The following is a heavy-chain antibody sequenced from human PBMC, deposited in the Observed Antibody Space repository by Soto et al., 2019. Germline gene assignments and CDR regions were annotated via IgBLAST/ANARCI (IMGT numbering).Heavy chain of an antibody. CDR3: ARVRYSYGYYFDY. CDR2: ISYDGSNK. V-gene: IGHV3-30-3*01. J-gene: IGHJ4*02. Sequence: GGSLRLSCAASGFSFSTYDMHWVRQAPGKGLEWVAVISYDGSNKYYADSVKGRFTISRDNSKNTLYLQMNSLRAEDTAVYYCARVRYSYGYYFDYWGQGALVTVSS. D-gene: IGHD5-18*01. CDR1: GFSFSTYD.